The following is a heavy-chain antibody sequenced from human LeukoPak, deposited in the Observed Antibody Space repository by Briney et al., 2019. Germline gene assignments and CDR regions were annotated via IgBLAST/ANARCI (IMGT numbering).Heavy chain of an antibody. Sequence: GVSLRLSCAASGFSFSSYALNWVRQAPGKGLEWVAVIAYDGNNKYYGDSVKGRFTISRDNSKNTLYLQMNSLTTEDTALYYCTKGYDSSGYYSPIAYWGQGTLVTVSS. CDR1: GFSFSSYA. D-gene: IGHD3-22*01. J-gene: IGHJ4*02. V-gene: IGHV3-30*18. CDR2: IAYDGNNK. CDR3: TKGYDSSGYYSPIAY.